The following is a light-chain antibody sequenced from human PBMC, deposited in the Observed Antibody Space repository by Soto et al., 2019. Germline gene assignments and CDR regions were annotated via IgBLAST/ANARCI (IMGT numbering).Light chain of an antibody. CDR3: QQRSNWLIT. J-gene: IGKJ5*01. CDR1: QSVSGF. V-gene: IGKV3-11*01. Sequence: ELVLTQSPATLSLSPGESSTLSCSADQSVSGFLGWYQQKPGQAPRLLISDASNRATGIPARFSASESGTDFTLTITSLEPEDFAVYYCQQRSNWLITFGQGTRLEI. CDR2: DAS.